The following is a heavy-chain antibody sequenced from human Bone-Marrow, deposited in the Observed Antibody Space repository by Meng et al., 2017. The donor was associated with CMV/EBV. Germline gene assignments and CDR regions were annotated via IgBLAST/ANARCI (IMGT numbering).Heavy chain of an antibody. J-gene: IGHJ1*01. V-gene: IGHV3-23*01. CDR3: TSVKGIAAS. CDR2: INSGGENT. Sequence: GESLKISCADSGYSFNSYSMSWVRQVPGKGLEWVSSINSGGENTHYADSVKGRFTISRDNSKNTLYLQLNNLKTEDTAVYYCTSVKGIAASWGQGTLVTVPS. CDR1: GYSFNSYS. D-gene: IGHD6-13*01.